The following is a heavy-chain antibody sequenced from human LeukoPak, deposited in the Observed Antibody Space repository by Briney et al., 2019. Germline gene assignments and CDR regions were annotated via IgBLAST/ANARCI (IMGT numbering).Heavy chain of an antibody. J-gene: IGHJ3*02. V-gene: IGHV1-18*01. CDR1: GYTFTSYG. Sequence: ASVKVSCKAPGYTFTSYGISWVRQAPGQGLEWMGWISAYNGNTNYAQKLQGRVTMTTDTSTSTAYMELRSLRSDDTAVYYCARDVLRYYYDSSGLNAFDIWGQGTMVTVSS. D-gene: IGHD3-22*01. CDR2: ISAYNGNT. CDR3: ARDVLRYYYDSSGLNAFDI.